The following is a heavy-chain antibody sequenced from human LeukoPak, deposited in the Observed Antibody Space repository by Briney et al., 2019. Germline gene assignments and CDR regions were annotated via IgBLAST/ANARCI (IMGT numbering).Heavy chain of an antibody. Sequence: PGGSLRLSCAASGFTFSNAWMSWVRQAPGKGLEWVGRIKSKTDGGTTDYAAPVKGRFTISRDDSKNTLYLQMNSLKTEDTAVYYCITFSTMKVVVGNWGQGTLVTVSS. CDR3: ITFSTMKVVVGN. CDR1: GFTFSNAW. D-gene: IGHD3-22*01. V-gene: IGHV3-15*01. J-gene: IGHJ4*02. CDR2: IKSKTDGGTT.